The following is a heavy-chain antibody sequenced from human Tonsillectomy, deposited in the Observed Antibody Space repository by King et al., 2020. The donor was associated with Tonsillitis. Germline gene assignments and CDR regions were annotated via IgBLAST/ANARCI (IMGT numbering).Heavy chain of an antibody. J-gene: IGHJ4*02. V-gene: IGHV3-33*08. Sequence: VQLVESGGGVVQPGRSLRLSCAASGFTFSSYGMHWVRQAPGKGLEWVAVMWDAGSNEYYADSVKGRFTISGDNSKNTRYLQMDSLRAEDTAVYYCAGDEGVAALGFWGQGTLVTVSS. CDR3: AGDEGVAALGF. CDR1: GFTFSSYG. D-gene: IGHD6-13*01. CDR2: MWDAGSNE.